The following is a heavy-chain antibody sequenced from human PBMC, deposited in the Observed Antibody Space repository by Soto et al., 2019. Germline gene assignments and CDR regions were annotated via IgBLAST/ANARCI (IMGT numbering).Heavy chain of an antibody. Sequence: PGGSLRLFCAASGSPFSSYAMSWVRQAPGKGLEWVSAISGSGGSAYYADSVKGRFTISRDNSKNTLYLQMNSLRAEDTAVYYCARHGYSYGGGYFDYWGQGTLVTVSS. CDR3: ARHGYSYGGGYFDY. CDR1: GSPFSSYA. V-gene: IGHV3-23*01. D-gene: IGHD5-18*01. J-gene: IGHJ4*02. CDR2: ISGSGGSA.